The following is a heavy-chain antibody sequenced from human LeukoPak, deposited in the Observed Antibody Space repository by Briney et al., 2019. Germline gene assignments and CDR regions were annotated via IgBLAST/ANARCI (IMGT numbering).Heavy chain of an antibody. D-gene: IGHD2-2*02. J-gene: IGHJ4*02. V-gene: IGHV1-2*02. CDR3: ARAAPAAIPGPFDY. Sequence: RASVKVSCKASGYTFTTYYMHWVRQAPGQGLEWMGWINPNSGGTNYAQKFQGRVTMTRDTSISTAYMELSRLRSDDTAVYYCARAAPAAIPGPFDYWGQGTLVTVSS. CDR2: INPNSGGT. CDR1: GYTFTTYY.